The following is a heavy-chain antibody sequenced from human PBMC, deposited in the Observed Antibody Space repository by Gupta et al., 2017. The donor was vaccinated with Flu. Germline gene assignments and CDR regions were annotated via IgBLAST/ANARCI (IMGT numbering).Heavy chain of an antibody. Sequence: EVQVLESGGGLVQPGESLRLSCAASGFTFNNYAMNWVRQAPGKGLEWVSAISGSGGRTYYANSVKGRFTISRDNSKNTLYLQMNSLRAEDTAVYYCAKDANIVVGPGPIGDDAFDIWGQGTMVTVSS. CDR2: ISGSGGRT. D-gene: IGHD2-2*01. CDR1: GFTFNNYA. V-gene: IGHV3-23*01. CDR3: AKDANIVVGPGPIGDDAFDI. J-gene: IGHJ3*02.